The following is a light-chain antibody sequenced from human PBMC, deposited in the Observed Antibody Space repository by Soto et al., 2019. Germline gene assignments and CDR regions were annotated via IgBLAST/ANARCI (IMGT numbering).Light chain of an antibody. V-gene: IGKV3-20*01. CDR3: QQYGSSLLT. Sequence: EMVLTQSPGTLSLSPVERGTLSCRASQSVSSSYLAWYQQKPGQAPRLLIYGASSRATGIPDRFSGSGSGTDFSLTISRLEPEDFAVYYCQQYGSSLLTFGQGTRLEIK. CDR2: GAS. J-gene: IGKJ5*01. CDR1: QSVSSSY.